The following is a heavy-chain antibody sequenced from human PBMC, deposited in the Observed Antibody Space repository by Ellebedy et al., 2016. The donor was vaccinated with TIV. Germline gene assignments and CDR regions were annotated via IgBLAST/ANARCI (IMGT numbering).Heavy chain of an antibody. J-gene: IGHJ5*02. Sequence: AASVKVSCKASRYTFNAMHWVRPAPVQRLEWMGWINAGNGNTVYSQRFQGRITITRDTAATTTYMELSSLTSEDMAVYYCAGWTTYGNEFDLWGQGTLVTVSS. CDR3: AGWTTYGNEFDL. CDR1: RYTFNA. D-gene: IGHD4-23*01. V-gene: IGHV1-3*03. CDR2: INAGNGNT.